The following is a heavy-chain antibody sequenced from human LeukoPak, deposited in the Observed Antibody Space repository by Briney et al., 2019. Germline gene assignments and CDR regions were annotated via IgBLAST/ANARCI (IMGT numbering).Heavy chain of an antibody. Sequence: GGTLRLSCAASGFTFSSYGMSWVRQAPGKGLEWVSYISSSGSTIYYADSVKGRFTISRDNAKNSLYLQMNSLRAEDTAVYYCLGYCSSTSCPQLDYWGQGALVTVSS. V-gene: IGHV3-48*04. D-gene: IGHD2-2*01. CDR2: ISSSGSTI. J-gene: IGHJ4*02. CDR1: GFTFSSYG. CDR3: LGYCSSTSCPQLDY.